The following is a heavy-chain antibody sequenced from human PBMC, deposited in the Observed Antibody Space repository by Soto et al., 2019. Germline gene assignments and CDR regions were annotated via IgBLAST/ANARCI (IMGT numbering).Heavy chain of an antibody. CDR3: ARVVPGAEAWFGP. Sequence: GASVKVSYQTSGYTFSNYGITWVRQAPGQPLEWLGWISLYSDGTNYAQKFQGRVSMTTDTSTTTAYMELRSLRSDDTAVYYCARVVPGAEAWFGPWGQGTLVTVSS. CDR1: GYTFSNYG. V-gene: IGHV1-18*01. J-gene: IGHJ5*02. D-gene: IGHD2-2*01. CDR2: ISLYSDGT.